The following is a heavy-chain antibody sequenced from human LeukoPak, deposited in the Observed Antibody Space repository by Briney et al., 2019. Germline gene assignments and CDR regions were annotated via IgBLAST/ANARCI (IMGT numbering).Heavy chain of an antibody. J-gene: IGHJ4*02. CDR3: ARAARDYYDSSGYPY. CDR2: IYSGGST. CDR1: GFTVSSNY. V-gene: IGHV3-53*01. Sequence: GGSLRLSCAASGFTVSSNYMSWVRQAPGKGLEWVSVIYSGGSTYYAASVKGRFTISRDNSKNTLYLQMNSLRAEDTAVYYCARAARDYYDSSGYPYWGQGTLVAVSS. D-gene: IGHD3-22*01.